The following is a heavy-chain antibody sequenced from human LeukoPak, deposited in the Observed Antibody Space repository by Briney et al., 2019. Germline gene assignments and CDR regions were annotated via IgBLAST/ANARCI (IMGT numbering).Heavy chain of an antibody. Sequence: GGSLRLSYAASGFTFNSYAMHWVRQAPGKGLEWVAFISYDGTIKYHADSVKGRFTISRDNANNSLSLQMNSLRAEDTAVYYCTRDGLSDYWGQGTLVTVSS. D-gene: IGHD2/OR15-2a*01. CDR1: GFTFNSYA. J-gene: IGHJ4*02. V-gene: IGHV3-30-3*01. CDR3: TRDGLSDY. CDR2: ISYDGTIK.